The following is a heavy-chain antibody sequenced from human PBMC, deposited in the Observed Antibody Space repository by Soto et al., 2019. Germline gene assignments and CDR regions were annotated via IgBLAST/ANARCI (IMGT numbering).Heavy chain of an antibody. CDR2: MSGSGGST. J-gene: IGHJ4*02. V-gene: IGHV3-23*01. Sequence: GRSLRLSCAASGVTFSTPAMGWVRQAPGKGLEWVSTMSGSGGSTYYADPVKGRFTISRDNSKNTLYLQMNSLRAEDTAVYYCARGMSDFWSGSDYWGQGTLVTVS. CDR3: ARGMSDFWSGSDY. CDR1: GVTFSTPA. D-gene: IGHD3-3*01.